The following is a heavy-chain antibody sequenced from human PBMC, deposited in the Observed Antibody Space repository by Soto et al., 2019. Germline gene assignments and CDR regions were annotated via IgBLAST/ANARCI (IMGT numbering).Heavy chain of an antibody. V-gene: IGHV3-73*02. CDR2: IRSKANSYAT. J-gene: IGHJ4*02. Sequence: EVQLVESGGGLVQPGGSLKLSCAASGFTFSGSAMHWVRQASGKGLEWVGRIRSKANSYATAYAASVKGRFTISRDDSKNTAYLQMNSRKTEDTSVYYWTRWGTVDTAMVSYWGQGTLVTVSS. D-gene: IGHD5-18*01. CDR1: GFTFSGSA. CDR3: TRWGTVDTAMVSY.